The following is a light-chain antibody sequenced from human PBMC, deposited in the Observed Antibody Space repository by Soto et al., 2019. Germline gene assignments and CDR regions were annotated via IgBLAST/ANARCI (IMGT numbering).Light chain of an antibody. CDR3: QQFGSSPLYT. J-gene: IGKJ2*01. V-gene: IGKV3-20*01. CDR2: GAS. Sequence: EIVLTQSPGTLSLSPGERVTLSCRASQSVSSIYLAWYQQKPGQAPRLLIYGASSRATGIPDRFSGSGSGTDFTLTISRLKPEDFAVYYCQQFGSSPLYTFGQGTKLEIK. CDR1: QSVSSIY.